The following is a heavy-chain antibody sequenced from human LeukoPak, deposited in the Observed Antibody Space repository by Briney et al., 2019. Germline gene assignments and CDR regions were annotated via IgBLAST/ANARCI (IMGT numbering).Heavy chain of an antibody. CDR1: GYTFTGYY. Sequence: ASVKVSCKASGYTFTGYYMHWVRQAPGQGLEWMGWINPNSGGTNYAQKFQGRVTMTRDTSISTAYMELSRLRSDDTAVYYCARDPLLGYNWNDDAFDIWGQGTMVTVSS. CDR2: INPNSGGT. J-gene: IGHJ3*02. V-gene: IGHV1-2*02. D-gene: IGHD1-20*01. CDR3: ARDPLLGYNWNDDAFDI.